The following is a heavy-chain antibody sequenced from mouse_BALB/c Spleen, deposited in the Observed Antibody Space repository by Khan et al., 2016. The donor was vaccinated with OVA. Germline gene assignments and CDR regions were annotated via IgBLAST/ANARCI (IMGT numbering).Heavy chain of an antibody. Sequence: QVQLKQSGAELAKPGASVKMSCKASGYTFTSYWMHWIKQRPGQGLEWLGNINPTSGYTDYNQKFKDKATLTADKSSSTAYMQLSSLTSDDSAIYYCARDRIDYWGQGTALTVSS. V-gene: IGHV1-7*01. CDR3: ARDRIDY. CDR2: INPTSGYT. J-gene: IGHJ2*01. CDR1: GYTFTSYW.